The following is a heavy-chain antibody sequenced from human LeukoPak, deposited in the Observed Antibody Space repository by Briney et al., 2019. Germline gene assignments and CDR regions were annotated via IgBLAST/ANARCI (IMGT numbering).Heavy chain of an antibody. CDR1: GFTFSSYS. V-gene: IGHV3-21*01. CDR2: ISSSSSYI. CDR3: AREQGPGIAAAGTD. Sequence: GGSLRLSCAASGFTFSSYSMNWVRQAPGKGLEWVSSISSSSSYIYYADSVKGRFTISRDNAKNSLYLQMNSLRAEDTAVYYCAREQGPGIAAAGTDWGQGTLVTVSS. J-gene: IGHJ4*02. D-gene: IGHD6-13*01.